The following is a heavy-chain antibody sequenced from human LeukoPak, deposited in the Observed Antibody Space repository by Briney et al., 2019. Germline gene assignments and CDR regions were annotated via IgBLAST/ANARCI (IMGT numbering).Heavy chain of an antibody. Sequence: SETLSLTCTVSGGSISSYYWSWIRQPPGKGLEWIGYIYYSGSTNYNPSLKSRVTISVDTSKNQFSLKLSSVTAADTAVYYGARGVNYSSSPHYWGQGTLVTVSS. CDR1: GGSISSYY. J-gene: IGHJ4*02. CDR3: ARGVNYSSSPHY. D-gene: IGHD6-13*01. CDR2: IYYSGST. V-gene: IGHV4-59*01.